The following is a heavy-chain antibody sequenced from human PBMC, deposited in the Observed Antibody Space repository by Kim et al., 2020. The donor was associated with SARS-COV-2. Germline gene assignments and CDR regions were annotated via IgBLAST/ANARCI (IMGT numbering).Heavy chain of an antibody. CDR2: SNNDGSST. J-gene: IGHJ6*02. D-gene: IGHD2-21*02. V-gene: IGHV3-74*01. CDR1: GFTFSNYW. CDR3: ARASDRLAFCGGDCNPAWAHNYYGMDV. Sequence: GGSLRLSCAASGFTFSNYWMHWVRQAPGKGLVWVSRSNNDGSSTSYADSVKGRFTISRDNAKNTLYLQMNSLRAEDTAVYYCARASDRLAFCGGDCNPAWAHNYYGMDVWGQGTTVTVSS.